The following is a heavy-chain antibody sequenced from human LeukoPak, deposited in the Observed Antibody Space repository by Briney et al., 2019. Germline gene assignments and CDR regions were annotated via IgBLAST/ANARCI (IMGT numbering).Heavy chain of an antibody. CDR1: GGSISSGGYY. D-gene: IGHD2-15*01. CDR3: ARACSGGSCYSWEVDY. V-gene: IGHV4-31*03. J-gene: IGHJ4*02. Sequence: PSETLSLTCTVSGGSISSGGYYWSWIRQHPGKGLEWIGYIYYSGSTYYNPSLKSRVTIPVDTSKNQFSLKLSSVTAADTAVYYCARACSGGSCYSWEVDYWGQGTLVTVSS. CDR2: IYYSGST.